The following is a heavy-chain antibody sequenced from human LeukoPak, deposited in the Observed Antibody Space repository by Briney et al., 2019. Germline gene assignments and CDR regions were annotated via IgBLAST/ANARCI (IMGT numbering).Heavy chain of an antibody. CDR1: GFSFSSFS. J-gene: IGHJ4*02. CDR3: ARDYGGDFDY. Sequence: GGSLRLSCAASGFSFSSFSMNWVRQAPGKGLEWVSYISSSSSTIYYADSVKGRFTISRDNGKNSLFLHMNSLTAEDTAVYYCARDYGGDFDYWGKGTLVAVSS. V-gene: IGHV3-48*01. CDR2: ISSSSSTI. D-gene: IGHD2-21*01.